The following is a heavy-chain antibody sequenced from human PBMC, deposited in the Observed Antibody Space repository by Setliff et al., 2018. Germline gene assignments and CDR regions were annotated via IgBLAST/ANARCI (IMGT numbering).Heavy chain of an antibody. CDR2: ISWNGAST. CDR3: ARGLTVFGVVFPDAFDI. V-gene: IGHV3-20*04. D-gene: IGHD3-3*01. J-gene: IGHJ3*02. Sequence: GGALRLSCAASGFTFDDYVFSWVRQAPGKGLEWVSGISWNGASTGYTDSVKGRFTVSRDNAQNSLYLEMKSLRTEDTALYYCARGLTVFGVVFPDAFDIWGQGTVVTVSS. CDR1: GFTFDDYV.